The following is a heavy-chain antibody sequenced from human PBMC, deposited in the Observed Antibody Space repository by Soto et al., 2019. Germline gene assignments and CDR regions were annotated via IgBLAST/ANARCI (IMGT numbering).Heavy chain of an antibody. Sequence: ASVKVSCKASGGTFSNYAISWVRQAPGQGLECLGGIIPMFGTTNYAHKFQGRVTITADESTSTAYMELSSLRSEDTAVYYCARAPSQGVGLHGWFDPWGQGTLVTVSS. V-gene: IGHV1-69*13. CDR3: ARAPSQGVGLHGWFDP. CDR1: GGTFSNYA. J-gene: IGHJ5*02. CDR2: IIPMFGTT. D-gene: IGHD3-3*01.